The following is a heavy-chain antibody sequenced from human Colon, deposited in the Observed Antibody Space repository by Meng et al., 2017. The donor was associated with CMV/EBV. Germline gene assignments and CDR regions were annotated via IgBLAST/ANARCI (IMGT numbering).Heavy chain of an antibody. D-gene: IGHD2-15*01. CDR1: GFTFSSYW. V-gene: IGHV3-7*03. CDR2: IKQDGSEK. Sequence: ESLKISCAASGFTFSSYWMSWVRQAPGKGLEWVANIKQDGSEKYYVDSVKGRFTISRDNAKNSLYLQMNSLRAEDTAIYYCARDGVVVLGATRDWGQGTLVTVSS. J-gene: IGHJ4*02. CDR3: ARDGVVVLGATRD.